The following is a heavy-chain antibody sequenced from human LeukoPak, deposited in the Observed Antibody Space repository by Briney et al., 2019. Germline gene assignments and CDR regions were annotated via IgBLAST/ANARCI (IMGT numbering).Heavy chain of an antibody. CDR1: GGSFSAYY. D-gene: IGHD2-15*01. CDR3: ARGAGYYYYGMDV. J-gene: IGHJ6*02. Sequence: PSETLSLTCAVYGGSFSAYYWSWIRQPPGKGLGWIGEINHSGSTNYNPSIKSRVTISVDTSKNQCSLKLSSVTAADTAVYYCARGAGYYYYGMDVWGQGTTVTVSS. V-gene: IGHV4-34*01. CDR2: INHSGST.